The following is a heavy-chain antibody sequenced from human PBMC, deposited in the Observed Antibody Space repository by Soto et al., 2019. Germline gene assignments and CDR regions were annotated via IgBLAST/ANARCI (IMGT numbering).Heavy chain of an antibody. CDR1: GYTFTGYY. V-gene: IGHV1-2*04. J-gene: IGHJ4*02. Sequence: RASVKVSCKASGYTFTGYYMHWVRQAPGQGLEWMGWINPNSGGTNYAQKFQGWVTMTRDTSISTAYMELSRLRSDDTAVYYCARGPAIGELGLPPDSAFDYWGQGTLVTVSS. CDR2: INPNSGGT. CDR3: ARGPAIGELGLPPDSAFDY. D-gene: IGHD3-10*01.